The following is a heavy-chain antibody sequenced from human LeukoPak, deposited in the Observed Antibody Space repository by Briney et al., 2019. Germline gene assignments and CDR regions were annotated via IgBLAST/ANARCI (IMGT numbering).Heavy chain of an antibody. J-gene: IGHJ4*02. D-gene: IGHD3-22*01. CDR3: AREAADSSGYYYGGADD. CDR2: INTNTGNP. CDR1: GYTFTSYA. V-gene: IGHV7-4-1*02. Sequence: ASVTVSCKASGYTFTSYAMNWVRQAPGQGLEWMGWINTNTGNPTYAQGFTGRFVFSLDTSVSTAYLQISSLKAEDTAVYYCAREAADSSGYYYGGADDWGQGTLVTVSS.